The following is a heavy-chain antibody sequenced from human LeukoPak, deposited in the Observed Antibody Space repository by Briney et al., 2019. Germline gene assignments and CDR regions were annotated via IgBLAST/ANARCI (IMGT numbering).Heavy chain of an antibody. CDR2: ISSSGSTI. CDR1: GFTFSSYE. J-gene: IGHJ3*02. V-gene: IGHV3-48*03. Sequence: GGSLRLSCAASGFTFSSYEMNWVRQAPGKGLEWVSYISSSGSTIYYADSVKGRFTISRDNAKNSLYLQMNSLRAEDTAVYYCARYYYGSSGLGDAFDIWGQGTMVTLSS. CDR3: ARYYYGSSGLGDAFDI. D-gene: IGHD3-22*01.